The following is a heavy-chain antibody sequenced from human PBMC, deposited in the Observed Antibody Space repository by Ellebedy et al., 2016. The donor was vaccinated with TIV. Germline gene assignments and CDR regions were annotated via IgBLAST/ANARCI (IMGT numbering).Heavy chain of an antibody. CDR1: GGSFTNDH. CDR3: ARMRGVAGPRWFDP. Sequence: MPSETLSLTCLVSGGSFTNDHWSWIRQSPGKGLEWIGYVDQRRTTNYTSSLRSRVTISIDTSTNQFSLTVTSVTAADTAVYFCARMRGVAGPRWFDPWGPGTQVIVSS. J-gene: IGHJ5*02. V-gene: IGHV4-59*08. CDR2: VDQRRTT. D-gene: IGHD6-19*01.